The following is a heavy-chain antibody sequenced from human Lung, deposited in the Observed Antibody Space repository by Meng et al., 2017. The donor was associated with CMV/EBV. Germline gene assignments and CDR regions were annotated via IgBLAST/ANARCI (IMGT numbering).Heavy chain of an antibody. J-gene: IGHJ4*02. Sequence: ASXXVSXKASGYTFTGYHIHWVRQAPGQGLQWMGWINSYTGGTISAQKFQGRVTMTRDTSISTASMELRRLTSDDTAVYFCARAIAVAGTAPFEYGAQGTXVTVSS. CDR3: ARAIAVAGTAPFEY. CDR1: GYTFTGYH. CDR2: INSYTGGT. V-gene: IGHV1-2*02. D-gene: IGHD6-19*01.